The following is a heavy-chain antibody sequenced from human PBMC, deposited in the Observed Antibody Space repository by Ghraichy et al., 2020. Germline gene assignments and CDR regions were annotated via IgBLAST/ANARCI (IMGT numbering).Heavy chain of an antibody. CDR3: AIDCAGGLCSYFDY. CDR2: MWYDGSNE. V-gene: IGHV3-33*01. J-gene: IGHJ4*02. D-gene: IGHD2-8*02. CDR1: GFTFSSYG. Sequence: GGSLRLSCAASGFTFSSYGMHWVRQAPGKGLEWVAAMWYDGSNEYYTDSVKGRFIISRDNSKNTLFLQMNSLRAEDTAVYYCAIDCAGGLCSYFDYWGQGTLVTVSS.